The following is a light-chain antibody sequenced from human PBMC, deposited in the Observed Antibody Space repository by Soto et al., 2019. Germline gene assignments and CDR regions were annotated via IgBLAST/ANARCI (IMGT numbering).Light chain of an antibody. Sequence: DIQMTQSPSSLSASVGDRVTITCRASQRVGSYLNWYQQKPGKAPTLLIYSASELQSGVSSRFSGCGSGTDFTLTIRDLQPDDFAVYYCQQSHNTPLTFGQGTKVEI. CDR1: QRVGSY. V-gene: IGKV1-39*01. CDR2: SAS. CDR3: QQSHNTPLT. J-gene: IGKJ1*01.